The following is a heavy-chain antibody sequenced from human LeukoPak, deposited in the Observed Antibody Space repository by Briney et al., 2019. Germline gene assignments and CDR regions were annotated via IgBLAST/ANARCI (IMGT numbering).Heavy chain of an antibody. CDR1: GGTFSSYA. D-gene: IGHD4-17*01. CDR3: ARVHRSALTTVITPWYYYMDV. V-gene: IGHV1-69*05. J-gene: IGHJ6*03. Sequence: SVKVSCKASGGTFSSYAISWVRQAPGQGLEWMGGIIPIFGTADYAQKFQGRVTITTDESTSTAYMELSSLRSEDTAVYYCARVHRSALTTVITPWYYYMDVWGKGTTVTVSS. CDR2: IIPIFGTA.